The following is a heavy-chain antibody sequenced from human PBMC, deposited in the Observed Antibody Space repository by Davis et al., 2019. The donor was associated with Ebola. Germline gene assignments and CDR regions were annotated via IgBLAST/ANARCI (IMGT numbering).Heavy chain of an antibody. V-gene: IGHV3-11*04. Sequence: GGSLRLSCAASGFTFSDYYMSWIRQAPGKGLEWVSYISSSGSTIYYADSVKGRFTISRDNAKNSLYLQMNSLRAEDTAVYYCARDSGSYLYYYYYGMDVWGQGTTVTVSS. CDR2: ISSSGSTI. D-gene: IGHD1-26*01. CDR1: GFTFSDYY. J-gene: IGHJ6*02. CDR3: ARDSGSYLYYYYYGMDV.